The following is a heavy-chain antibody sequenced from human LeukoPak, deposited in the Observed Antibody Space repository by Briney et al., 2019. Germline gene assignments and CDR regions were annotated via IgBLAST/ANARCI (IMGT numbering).Heavy chain of an antibody. J-gene: IGHJ4*02. CDR3: AKAYDLWSGYPLFDF. Sequence: PGGSLRLSCAASGFSFYSYVMSWARQAPGKGLEWVSGISDSGGSTYHADSVKGRFTLSRDNSKNMLYLQMNSLRAEDTAVYYCAKAYDLWSGYPLFDFWGQGTLVTVSS. V-gene: IGHV3-23*01. CDR1: GFSFYSYV. D-gene: IGHD3-3*01. CDR2: ISDSGGST.